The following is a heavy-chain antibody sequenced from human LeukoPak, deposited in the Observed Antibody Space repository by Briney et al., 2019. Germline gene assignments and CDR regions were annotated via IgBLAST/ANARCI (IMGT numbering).Heavy chain of an antibody. V-gene: IGHV3-7*03. CDR2: IKQDGSEK. J-gene: IGHJ6*02. CDR3: AREPYCSGGSCYGMDV. D-gene: IGHD2-15*01. CDR1: GFTLSSHW. Sequence: GGSLRLSCAASGFTLSSHWMHWVRQAPGKGLEWVANIKQDGSEKYYVDSVKGRFTISRDNAKNSLYLQMNSLRAEDTAVYYCAREPYCSGGSCYGMDVWGQGTTVTVSS.